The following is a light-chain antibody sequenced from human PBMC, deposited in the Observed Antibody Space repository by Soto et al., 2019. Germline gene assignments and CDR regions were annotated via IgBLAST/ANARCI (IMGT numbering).Light chain of an antibody. Sequence: EIVLTQSPGTLSLSPGERATLFCRASQSVSSYFAWYQQKPGQAPRLLIYGASSRATGIPDRFSGSGSGTAFALAISSLEPEDFAMCYCQQYGSPSMTFGQGTKVEIK. V-gene: IGKV3-20*01. CDR3: QQYGSPSMT. J-gene: IGKJ1*01. CDR2: GAS. CDR1: QSVSSY.